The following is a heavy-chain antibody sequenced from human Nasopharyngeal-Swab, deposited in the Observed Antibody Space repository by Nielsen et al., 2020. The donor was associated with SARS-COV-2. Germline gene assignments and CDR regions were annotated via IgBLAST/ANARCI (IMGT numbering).Heavy chain of an antibody. CDR3: VKHQGSSSDQ. CDR2: VNQDGSRT. V-gene: IGHV3-74*01. Sequence: GESLKISCVASGVIFNKYWMHWVRQVPGKGLVWVSRVNQDGSRTDYADSVRGRFTISRDNAKNTVYLQMNSLRVEDTAVYYCVKHQGSSSDQWGQGTLVTVSS. J-gene: IGHJ4*02. CDR1: GVIFNKYW.